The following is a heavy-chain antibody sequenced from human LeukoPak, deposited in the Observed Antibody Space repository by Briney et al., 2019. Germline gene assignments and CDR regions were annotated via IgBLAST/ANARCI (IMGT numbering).Heavy chain of an antibody. V-gene: IGHV3-21*01. CDR2: ISSSSSYI. CDR1: GFTFSSYS. CDR3: ASLFYYHFDY. D-gene: IGHD1-26*01. Sequence: PGGSLRLSCVASGFTFSSYSMNWVRQAPGKGLESVSSISSSSSYIYYADSVKDRFTVSRDNAKNPLYLQMNSLRAEDTAVYYCASLFYYHFDYWGQGTLVTVSS. J-gene: IGHJ4*02.